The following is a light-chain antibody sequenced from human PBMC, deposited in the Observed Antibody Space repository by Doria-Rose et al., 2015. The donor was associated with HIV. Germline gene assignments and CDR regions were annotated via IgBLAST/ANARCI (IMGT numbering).Light chain of an antibody. V-gene: IGLV3-21*02. CDR2: DDR. CDR3: QVWDSASDHKV. Sequence: VAPGQTATITCGGDNIGSKSVHWYQQKPGQAPLLVVYDDRGRPSGIPERFSGSNSGDTATLTITRVEAGDGADYYCQVWDSASDHKVFGGGTKLTVL. CDR1: NIGSKS. J-gene: IGLJ2*01.